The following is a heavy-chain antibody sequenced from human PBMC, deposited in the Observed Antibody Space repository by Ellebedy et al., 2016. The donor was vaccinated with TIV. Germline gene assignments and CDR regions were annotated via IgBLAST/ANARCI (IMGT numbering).Heavy chain of an antibody. V-gene: IGHV1-46*01. CDR1: GYTFTNYY. CDR3: ARGRDSGSLNFDY. J-gene: IGHJ4*02. Sequence: AASVKVSCKASGYTFTNYYMNWVRQAPGQGLEWMGIIEPRVGTTGYAQQFQGRVAMTRDTSTNMISMELTSLRSEDTAVYYCARGRDSGSLNFDYWGQGALVTVSS. D-gene: IGHD1-26*01. CDR2: IEPRVGTT.